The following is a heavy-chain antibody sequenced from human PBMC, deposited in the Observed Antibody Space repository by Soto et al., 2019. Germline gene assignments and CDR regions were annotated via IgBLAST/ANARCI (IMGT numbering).Heavy chain of an antibody. Sequence: QVQLVQSGAEVKKPGSSVKVSCKTSGGTLHTYTFSWVRQAPGQGLEWVGRFIPILGLTNYAQKFQGSLTFTADKSTSTAYMELSGLTSEDTAVYYCAGVRRDYFDSWGQGTLVTVSS. CDR1: GGTLHTYT. CDR3: AGVRRDYFDS. D-gene: IGHD3-10*01. J-gene: IGHJ4*02. CDR2: FIPILGLT. V-gene: IGHV1-69*02.